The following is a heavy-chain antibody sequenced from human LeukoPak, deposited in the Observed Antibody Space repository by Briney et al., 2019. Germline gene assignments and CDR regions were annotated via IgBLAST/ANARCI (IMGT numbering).Heavy chain of an antibody. CDR3: ARQFSPQYCSGGSCRLFRFDP. Sequence: ASVKVSCKASGYTFTSYGISWVRQAPGQGLEWMGWISAYNGNTNYAQRLQGRVTMTTDAPTSTAYMELRSLRSDDTAVYYCARQFSPQYCSGGSCRLFRFDPWGQGTLVTVSS. J-gene: IGHJ5*02. D-gene: IGHD2-15*01. CDR2: ISAYNGNT. CDR1: GYTFTSYG. V-gene: IGHV1-18*01.